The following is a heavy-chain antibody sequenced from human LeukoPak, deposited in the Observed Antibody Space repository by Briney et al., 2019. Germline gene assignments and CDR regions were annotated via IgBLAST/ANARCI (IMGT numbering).Heavy chain of an antibody. V-gene: IGHV4-59*08. D-gene: IGHD6-19*01. Sequence: SETLSLTCTVSVGSISSHFWSWIRQPPGKGLEWIGYVYHSGNTFYNPSRQSRVTISIASYKNQFSLNLPSVTAADTALYFCASTVVAGSIYYFDYWGQGTLVAVSS. CDR2: VYHSGNT. CDR1: VGSISSHF. CDR3: ASTVVAGSIYYFDY. J-gene: IGHJ4*02.